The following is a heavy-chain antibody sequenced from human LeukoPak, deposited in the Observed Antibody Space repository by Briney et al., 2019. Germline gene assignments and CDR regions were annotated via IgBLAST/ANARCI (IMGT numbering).Heavy chain of an antibody. CDR1: GYSFSSYC. CDR3: ARARILLTFGGLRGTKTDAFDI. D-gene: IGHD3-16*01. CDR2: IYPGDSDT. V-gene: IGHV5-51*01. Sequence: GESLKISCKGSGYSFSSYCIDWVRQMPGKGLEWMGIIYPGDSDTRNSPSFQGQVTISADKSISTAYLQWSSLKASDTAMYFCARARILLTFGGLRGTKTDAFDIWGQGTMVTVSS. J-gene: IGHJ3*02.